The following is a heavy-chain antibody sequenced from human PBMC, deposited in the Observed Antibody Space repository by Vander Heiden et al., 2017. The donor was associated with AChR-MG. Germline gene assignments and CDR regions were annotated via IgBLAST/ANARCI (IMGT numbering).Heavy chain of an antibody. J-gene: IGHJ4*02. Sequence: EVQLVESVGGLVQPGRSVRLSCAASGFLVDDYAMHWVLQAPGKGVEWVSGISWNSGSIGYADSVKGRFTISRDNAKNSLYLQMNSLRAEDTALYYCAKELKGDGYNSRPYWGQGTLVTVAS. CDR3: AKELKGDGYNSRPY. CDR1: GFLVDDYA. V-gene: IGHV3-9*01. CDR2: ISWNSGSI. D-gene: IGHD5-12*01.